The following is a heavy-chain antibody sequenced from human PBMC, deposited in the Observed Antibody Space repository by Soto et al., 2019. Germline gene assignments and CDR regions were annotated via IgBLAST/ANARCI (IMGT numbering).Heavy chain of an antibody. D-gene: IGHD3-22*01. CDR2: IGTAGDT. V-gene: IGHV3-13*01. Sequence: GSLRLTCAASGFTFNSYDMHWVPQATGKGLEWVSAIGTAGDTYYPGSVKGRFTISRENAKNSLYLQMNSLRAGDTAVYYCAREADDSHAFDIWGQGTMVTVSS. CDR3: AREADDSHAFDI. J-gene: IGHJ3*02. CDR1: GFTFNSYD.